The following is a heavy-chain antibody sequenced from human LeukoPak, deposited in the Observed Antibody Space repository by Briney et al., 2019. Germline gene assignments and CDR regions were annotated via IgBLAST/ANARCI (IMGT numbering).Heavy chain of an antibody. Sequence: SVTVSCKASGYTFTAYYMHWVGQAPGQGRDGMGWINCNNGGTGYAQSYQGKVTLTRDTSTSAAYMELSRLRSDDTAVYYCASESLPGTKELYCWGQGTLVTVA. CDR3: ASESLPGTKELYC. CDR2: INCNNGGT. CDR1: GYTFTAYY. J-gene: IGHJ4*02. V-gene: IGHV1-2*02. D-gene: IGHD2-21*02.